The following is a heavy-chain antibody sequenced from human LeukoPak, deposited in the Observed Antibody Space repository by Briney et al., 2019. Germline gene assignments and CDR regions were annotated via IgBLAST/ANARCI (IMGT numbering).Heavy chain of an antibody. J-gene: IGHJ3*02. V-gene: IGHV3-23*01. Sequence: GGSLRLSCAASGFTFSSYAMSWVRQAPGKGLEWVSAISGSGGSTYYADSVKGRLTISRDNSKNTLYLQMSSLRAEDTAVYYCAKVNGIFGVVSGAFDIWGQGTMVTVSS. CDR3: AKVNGIFGVVSGAFDI. D-gene: IGHD3-3*02. CDR2: ISGSGGST. CDR1: GFTFSSYA.